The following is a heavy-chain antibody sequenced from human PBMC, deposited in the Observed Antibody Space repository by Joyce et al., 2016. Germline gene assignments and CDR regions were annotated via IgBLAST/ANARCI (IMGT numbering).Heavy chain of an antibody. CDR3: AKEYCSGGSCYSF. D-gene: IGHD2-15*01. J-gene: IGHJ4*02. Sequence: EVQLLESGGGLVQPGGSLRLSCTASGFTFNSYGMSWVRQGPGKGLEWVSAISGSGGSTYYTDSVKGRFSVSRNNSKSTLYLHMNSLRAEDTAIYYCAKEYCSGGSCYSFWGQGTLVTVSS. CDR1: GFTFNSYG. V-gene: IGHV3-23*01. CDR2: ISGSGGST.